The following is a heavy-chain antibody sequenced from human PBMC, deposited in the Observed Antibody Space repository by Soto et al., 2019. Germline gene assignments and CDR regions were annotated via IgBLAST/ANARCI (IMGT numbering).Heavy chain of an antibody. CDR1: GFTFSTSA. Sequence: GGSLRLSCTASGFTFSTSAMSWVRQAPGRGLEWVSGISGSGAGTYYADSGKGRFTVSRDNSKNTLYLQMSGLRAEDAAVYYCAKGPTVFGAVISFDYYYGMYVWGQGTPVTVSS. J-gene: IGHJ6*02. CDR3: AKGPTVFGAVISFDYYYGMYV. D-gene: IGHD3-3*01. CDR2: ISGSGAGT. V-gene: IGHV3-23*01.